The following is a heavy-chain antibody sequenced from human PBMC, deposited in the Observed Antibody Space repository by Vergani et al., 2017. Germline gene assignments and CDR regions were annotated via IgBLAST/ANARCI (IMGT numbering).Heavy chain of an antibody. V-gene: IGHV3-9*01. CDR2: ISWNSAYI. CDR1: GFTVDDYA. J-gene: IGHJ4*02. D-gene: IGHD6-19*01. Sequence: EVQLVESGGVLVQPGRSLRRSCAASGFTVDDYAMHWVRQAPGKGLEWVSGISWNSAYIDYADSVKGRFTISRDNAKNSLYLQMNSLRAEDTALYYCAKASTSVAGPFDYWGQGTLVTVSS. CDR3: AKASTSVAGPFDY.